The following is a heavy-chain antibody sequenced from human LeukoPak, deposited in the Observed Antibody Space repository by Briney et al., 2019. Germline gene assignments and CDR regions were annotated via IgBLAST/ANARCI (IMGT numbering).Heavy chain of an antibody. V-gene: IGHV3-30*19. Sequence: GGSLRLSCAASGFTFSSYGMHWVRQAPGKGLEWVAVISYDGRNIYYADSVKGRFTISRDNSKSTLYLQMNSLRSEDTAVYYCARRDTAMDYWGQGTLVTVSS. CDR3: ARRDTAMDY. CDR2: ISYDGRNI. D-gene: IGHD5-18*01. CDR1: GFTFSSYG. J-gene: IGHJ4*02.